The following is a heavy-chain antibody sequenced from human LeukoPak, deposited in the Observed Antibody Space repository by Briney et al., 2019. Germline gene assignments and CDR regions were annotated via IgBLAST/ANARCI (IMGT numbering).Heavy chain of an antibody. CDR2: IRGSGGST. D-gene: IGHD4-17*01. CDR1: GFTFSSYA. CDR3: AKKMTTVITFDY. Sequence: QSGGSLRLSCAASGFTFSSYAMSWVRQAPGKGLEWVSAIRGSGGSTYYADSVKGRFTISRDNSKNTLYLQMNSMRAEDTAVYYCAKKMTTVITFDYWGQGTLVTVSS. J-gene: IGHJ4*02. V-gene: IGHV3-23*01.